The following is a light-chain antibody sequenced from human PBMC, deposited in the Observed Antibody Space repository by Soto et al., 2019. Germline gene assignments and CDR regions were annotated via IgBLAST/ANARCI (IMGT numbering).Light chain of an antibody. CDR2: DAS. V-gene: IGKV1-33*01. J-gene: IGKJ4*01. Sequence: IQMTQSPTSLSASVGDRVTITCQASQDTGKYLNWFQQKPGKAPKLLIYDASNLKTGVPARFSGSGSGTDSTFTISSLQPEDFATYFCEQYDTLPLTFGGGTKVDIK. CDR3: EQYDTLPLT. CDR1: QDTGKY.